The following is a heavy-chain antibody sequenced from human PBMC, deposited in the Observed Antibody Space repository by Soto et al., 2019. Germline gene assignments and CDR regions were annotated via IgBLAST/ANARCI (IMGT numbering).Heavy chain of an antibody. V-gene: IGHV1-69*06. Sequence: QVQLVQSGAEVRKPGSSVKVSCKTSGGLISKYSFNWVRQAPGQGLEWMGGVLPISGSTDYAQKFQGRLTITADRSTSTVYMELSRLRSEDTANYYCATIRVRGGPLRFEDGGQGMLISVSS. CDR3: ATIRVRGGPLRFED. D-gene: IGHD5-12*01. J-gene: IGHJ4*01. CDR2: VLPISGST. CDR1: GGLISKYS.